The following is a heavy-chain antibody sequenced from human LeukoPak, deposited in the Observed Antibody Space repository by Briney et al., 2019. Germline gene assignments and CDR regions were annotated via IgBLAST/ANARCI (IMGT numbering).Heavy chain of an antibody. Sequence: NPSETLSLTCAVYGGSFSGYYWSWIRQPPGKGLEWIGEINHSGSTNYNPSLKSRVTISVDTSKNQFSLKLSSVTAADTAVYYCARRWLHRKGFDYWGQGTLVTVSS. CDR1: GGSFSGYY. CDR2: INHSGST. J-gene: IGHJ4*02. CDR3: ARRWLHRKGFDY. D-gene: IGHD5-24*01. V-gene: IGHV4-34*01.